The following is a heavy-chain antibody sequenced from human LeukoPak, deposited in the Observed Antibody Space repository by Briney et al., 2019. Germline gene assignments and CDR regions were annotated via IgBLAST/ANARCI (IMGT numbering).Heavy chain of an antibody. J-gene: IGHJ6*02. D-gene: IGHD3-10*01. V-gene: IGHV3-23*01. CDR1: GFTFSDAW. Sequence: GGSLRLSCAASGFTFSDAWMNWVRQAPGKGLECVSAISGDGRITYYADSVKGRFTISRENSKNTLYLQMNSLRAEDTAIYYCARVSGRIQVWPQPFGDGLDVWGQGTTVTVSS. CDR3: ARVSGRIQVWPQPFGDGLDV. CDR2: ISGDGRIT.